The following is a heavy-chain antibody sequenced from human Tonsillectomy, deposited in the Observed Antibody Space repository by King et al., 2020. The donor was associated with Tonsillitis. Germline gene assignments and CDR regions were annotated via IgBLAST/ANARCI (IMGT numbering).Heavy chain of an antibody. CDR2: INPSGVST. Sequence: QLVQSGAEVKKPGASVKVSCKASGYTFTSYYMHWVRQAPGQGLEWMGVINPSGVSTSYAQKFQGRVTMTRDTSTSTVYLELSSLRSEDTTVYYCARGGVGTTLYYFDYWGQGTLVTVSS. CDR1: GYTFTSYY. D-gene: IGHD1-26*01. CDR3: ARGGVGTTLYYFDY. J-gene: IGHJ4*02. V-gene: IGHV1-46*01.